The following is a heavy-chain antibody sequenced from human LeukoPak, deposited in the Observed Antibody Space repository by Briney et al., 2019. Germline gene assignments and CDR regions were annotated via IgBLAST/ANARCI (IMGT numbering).Heavy chain of an antibody. CDR1: GYNFNDYW. CDR3: ARHAFHNDNSDYYFAH. CDR2: IYPGEFDI. V-gene: IGHV5-51*01. D-gene: IGHD3-22*01. J-gene: IGHJ4*02. Sequence: GESLKISCKGSGYNFNDYWIGWVRQMPGKGLEWVGLIYPGEFDIRYSPSFQGQVTISAGKSISTAYLQWKSLKASDTAMYYCARHAFHNDNSDYYFAHWGQGTLVTVSS.